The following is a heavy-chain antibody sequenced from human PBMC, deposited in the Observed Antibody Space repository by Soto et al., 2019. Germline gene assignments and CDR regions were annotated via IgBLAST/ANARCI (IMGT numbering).Heavy chain of an antibody. J-gene: IGHJ4*02. CDR3: AREDFYRFDY. V-gene: IGHV3-7*01. CDR1: GFSFTSYW. CDR2: IKEDGSAE. Sequence: EVQLVESGGGLVQPGGSLRVSCAASGFSFTSYWMSWVRQAPGKGLEWVANIKEDGSAEYYLDSVKGRFTISTDIANNSLYLQVSSLCAEDTAVCSGAREDFYRFDYWGQGNLVTVSS.